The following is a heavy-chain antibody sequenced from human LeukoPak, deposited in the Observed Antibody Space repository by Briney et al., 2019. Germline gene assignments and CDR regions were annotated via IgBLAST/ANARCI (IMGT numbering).Heavy chain of an antibody. D-gene: IGHD5-18*01. CDR2: ISSSSSYI. Sequence: GGSLRLSCAASGFTFSSCSMNWVRQAPGKGLEWVSSISSSSSYIYYADSVKGRFTISRDNSKNTLYLQMNSLRAEDTAVYYCAKTSTAMVSPFDYWGQGTLVTVSS. V-gene: IGHV3-21*01. CDR3: AKTSTAMVSPFDY. J-gene: IGHJ4*02. CDR1: GFTFSSCS.